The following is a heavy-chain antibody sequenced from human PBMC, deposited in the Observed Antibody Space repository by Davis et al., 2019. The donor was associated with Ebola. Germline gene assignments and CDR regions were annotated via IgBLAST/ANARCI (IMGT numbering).Heavy chain of an antibody. D-gene: IGHD3/OR15-3a*01. Sequence: SWVRQAPGKGREWVANIKQDGSETYYVDSVKGRFTISRDNAKNSLYLQMNSLRAEDTAVYYCARWTSSWGQGTLVTVSS. CDR3: ARWTSS. J-gene: IGHJ5*02. CDR2: IKQDGSET. V-gene: IGHV3-7*01.